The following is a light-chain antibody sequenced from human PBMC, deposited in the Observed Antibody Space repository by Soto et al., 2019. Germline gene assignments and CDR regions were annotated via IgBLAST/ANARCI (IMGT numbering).Light chain of an antibody. V-gene: IGKV1-39*01. J-gene: IGKJ2*01. Sequence: DSQMTQSPSSLSASIGDRVTITCRASQSISSYLNWYQQKPGKAPKLLISAASSLQSGVPSRFSGSGSGTDFALTISSLQPEDFATYYCQQSYSAPSTFGQGTKLEIK. CDR2: AAS. CDR1: QSISSY. CDR3: QQSYSAPST.